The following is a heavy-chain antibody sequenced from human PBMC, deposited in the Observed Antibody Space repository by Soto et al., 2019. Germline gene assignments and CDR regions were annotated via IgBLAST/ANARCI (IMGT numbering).Heavy chain of an antibody. D-gene: IGHD4-17*01. CDR2: IYSDGST. Sequence: EVQLVESGGGLIQPGGSLRLSCAASGFTVSSNYMSWVRQAPGKGLEWVSVIYSDGSTYYADSVKGRFTISRDNSKNTLYLQMNSLRAEDTAVSYCARVGYAVTTGGAFDIWGQGTMVIVSS. V-gene: IGHV3-53*01. J-gene: IGHJ3*02. CDR1: GFTVSSNY. CDR3: ARVGYAVTTGGAFDI.